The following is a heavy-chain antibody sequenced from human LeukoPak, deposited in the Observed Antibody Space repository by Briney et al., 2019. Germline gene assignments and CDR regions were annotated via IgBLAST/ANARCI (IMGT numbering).Heavy chain of an antibody. CDR2: IKQDGSEK. J-gene: IGHJ4*02. V-gene: IGHV3-7*01. Sequence: GGSLRLSCAASGFTFSSYWMSWVRQAPGEGLEWVANIKQDGSEKYYVDSVKGRFTISRDNAKGSLYLQMNSLRAEDTAVYYCARDFPRVCGTTSCYLSYWGQGTLVTVSS. CDR1: GFTFSSYW. D-gene: IGHD2-2*01. CDR3: ARDFPRVCGTTSCYLSY.